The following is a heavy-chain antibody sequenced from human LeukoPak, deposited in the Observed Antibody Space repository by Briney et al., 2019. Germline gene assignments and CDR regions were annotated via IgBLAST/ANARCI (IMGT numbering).Heavy chain of an antibody. V-gene: IGHV3-7*01. D-gene: IGHD3-10*01. Sequence: PGGSLRLSCAASGFTFSSYWMSWVRQAPGKGLEWVANIKQDGSEKYYVDSVKGRFTISRDNAKNSLYLQMNSLRAEDTAVYYCARELSITMVRGVILWFDPWGQGTLVTVSS. CDR1: GFTFSSYW. J-gene: IGHJ5*02. CDR2: IKQDGSEK. CDR3: ARELSITMVRGVILWFDP.